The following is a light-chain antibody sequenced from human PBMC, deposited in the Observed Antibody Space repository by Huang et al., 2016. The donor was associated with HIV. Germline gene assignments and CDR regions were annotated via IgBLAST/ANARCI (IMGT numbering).Light chain of an antibody. Sequence: DIQMTQSPSSLSASVGDRVTITCQASQDIAKFLNWYQQKPGQAPKLLIYDASTLQTEVPSRFSGSGSGTDFIFTISSLQPEDIATYYCQQYDSLPPWTFGQGTKVEI. CDR2: DAS. V-gene: IGKV1-33*01. CDR1: QDIAKF. CDR3: QQYDSLPPWT. J-gene: IGKJ1*01.